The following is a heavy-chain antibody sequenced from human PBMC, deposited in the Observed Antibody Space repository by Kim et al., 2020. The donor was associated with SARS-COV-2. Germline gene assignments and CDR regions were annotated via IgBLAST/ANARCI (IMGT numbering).Heavy chain of an antibody. D-gene: IGHD5-18*01. CDR1: GFTFSSYW. CDR2: IKQDGSEK. J-gene: IGHJ3*02. CDR3: ARGGYSYGKEGDAFDI. Sequence: GGSLRLSCAASGFTFSSYWMSWVRQAPGKGLEWVANIKQDGSEKYYVDSVKGRFTISRDNAKNSLYLQMNSLRAEDTAVYYCARGGYSYGKEGDAFDIWGQGTMVTVSS. V-gene: IGHV3-7*01.